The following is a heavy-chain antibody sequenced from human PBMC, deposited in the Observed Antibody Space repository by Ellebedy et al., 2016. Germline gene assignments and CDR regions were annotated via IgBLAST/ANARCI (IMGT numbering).Heavy chain of an antibody. V-gene: IGHV1-2*02. Sequence: ASVKVSXXASGYTFTGYYMHWVRQAPGQGLEWMGWINPNSGGTNYAQKFQGRVTMTRDTSISTAYMELSRLRSDDTAVYYCARDGWFGDRHPDYWGQGTLVTVSS. D-gene: IGHD3-10*01. CDR3: ARDGWFGDRHPDY. CDR1: GYTFTGYY. CDR2: INPNSGGT. J-gene: IGHJ4*02.